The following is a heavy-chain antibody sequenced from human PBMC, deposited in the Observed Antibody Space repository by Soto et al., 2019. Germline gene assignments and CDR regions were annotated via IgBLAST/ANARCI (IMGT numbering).Heavy chain of an antibody. V-gene: IGHV4-30-2*01. Sequence: PSETLSLTCAVSGGSISSGGYSWSWIRQPPGKGLEWIGYIYHSGSTYYNPSLKSRVTISVDRSKNQFSLKLSSVTAEDTAVYYCATAPGPYWGQGTLVTVSS. CDR2: IYHSGST. CDR3: ATAPGPY. CDR1: GGSISSGGYS. J-gene: IGHJ4*02.